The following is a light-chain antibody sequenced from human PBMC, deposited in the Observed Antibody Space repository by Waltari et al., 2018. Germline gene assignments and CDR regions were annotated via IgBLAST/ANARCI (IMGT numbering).Light chain of an antibody. V-gene: IGKV3-15*01. CDR1: QSVSTN. CDR3: QQYNNWLAD. CDR2: AAS. J-gene: IGKJ5*01. Sequence: EIVMTQSQATLSVSPGERATLSCRASQSVSTNLAWYQQKPGQSPRLLIYAASTRATGVPARFSGSGSGTEFTLTITSLQSEDFAVYYCQQYNNWLADFGQGTRLEIK.